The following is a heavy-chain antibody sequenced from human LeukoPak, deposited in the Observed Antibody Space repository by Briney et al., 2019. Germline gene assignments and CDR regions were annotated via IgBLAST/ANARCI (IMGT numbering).Heavy chain of an antibody. CDR2: ISGSGGST. CDR3: AARVAAVLYAFDI. Sequence: GGSLRLSCAASGFTFSSYAMNWVRQAPGKGLEWVSTISGSGGSTNYADSVKGRFTISRDNSKNTLYLQMNSLRAEDTAVYYCAARVAAVLYAFDIWGQGTMVTVSP. V-gene: IGHV3-23*01. CDR1: GFTFSSYA. D-gene: IGHD6-13*01. J-gene: IGHJ3*02.